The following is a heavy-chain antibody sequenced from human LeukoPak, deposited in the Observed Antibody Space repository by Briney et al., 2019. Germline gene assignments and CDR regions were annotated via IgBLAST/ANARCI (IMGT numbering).Heavy chain of an antibody. V-gene: IGHV4-61*09. J-gene: IGHJ2*01. CDR2: VGSN. CDR3: AGGLNYYDSSGRPHWYFDL. D-gene: IGHD3-22*01. CDR1: GGSISGGSYY. Sequence: SQTLSLTCTVSGGSISGGSYYWSWIRQPPGKGLEWVGHVGSNNYNPSLKSRVTISVDTSKNQFSLKLSSVTAADTAVYYCAGGLNYYDSSGRPHWYFDLWGRGTLVTVSS.